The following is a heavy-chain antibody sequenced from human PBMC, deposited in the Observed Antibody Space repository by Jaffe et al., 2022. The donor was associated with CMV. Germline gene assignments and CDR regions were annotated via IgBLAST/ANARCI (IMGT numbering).Heavy chain of an antibody. CDR1: GFTFSSYS. Sequence: EVQLVESGGGLVKPGGSLRLSCAASGFTFSSYSMNWVRQAPGKGLEWVSSISSSSSYIYYADSVKGRFTISRDNAKNSLYLQMNSLRAEDTAVYYCASDFGYKAWGWDYWGQGTLVTVSS. V-gene: IGHV3-21*01. CDR3: ASDFGYKAWGWDY. CDR2: ISSSSSYI. J-gene: IGHJ4*02. D-gene: IGHD1-1*01.